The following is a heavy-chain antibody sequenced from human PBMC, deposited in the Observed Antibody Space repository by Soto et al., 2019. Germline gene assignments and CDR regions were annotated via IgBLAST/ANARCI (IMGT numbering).Heavy chain of an antibody. V-gene: IGHV3-23*01. J-gene: IGHJ3*02. CDR1: GFTFSSYA. CDR2: ISGSGGST. D-gene: IGHD3-22*01. Sequence: PGGSLRLSCAASGFTFSSYAMSWVRQAPGKGLEWVSAISGSGGSTYYADSVKGRFTISRDNSKNTLYLQMNSLRAEDTAVYYCARELVGLYYYDSSGYYPDDAFDIWGQGTMVTVS. CDR3: ARELVGLYYYDSSGYYPDDAFDI.